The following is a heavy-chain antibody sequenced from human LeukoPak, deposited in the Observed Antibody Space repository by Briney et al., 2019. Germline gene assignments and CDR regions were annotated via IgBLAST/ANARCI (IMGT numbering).Heavy chain of an antibody. CDR3: ASTFVGYSSGGSCYHITTSWYYFDY. CDR2: IIPIFGTA. D-gene: IGHD2-15*01. V-gene: IGHV1-69*05. Sequence: ASVKVSCKASGGTFSSYAISWVRQAPGQGLEWMGGIIPIFGTANYGQKFQGRVTITTDESTSTAYMELSSLRSEDTAVYYCASTFVGYSSGGSCYHITTSWYYFDYWGQGTLVTVSS. CDR1: GGTFSSYA. J-gene: IGHJ4*02.